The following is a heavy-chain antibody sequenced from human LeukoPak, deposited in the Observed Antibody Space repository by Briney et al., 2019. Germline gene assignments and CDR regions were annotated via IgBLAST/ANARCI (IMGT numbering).Heavy chain of an antibody. D-gene: IGHD6-19*01. V-gene: IGHV3-21*01. CDR1: GFTFSSYW. Sequence: GGSLRLSCAASGFTFSSYWMSWVRQAPGKGLEWISSISSSSSYIYYADSVKGRFTISRDNAKNSLYLQMNSLRAEDTAVYYCARNAVAGSHDYWGQGALVTVSS. CDR2: ISSSSSYI. J-gene: IGHJ4*02. CDR3: ARNAVAGSHDY.